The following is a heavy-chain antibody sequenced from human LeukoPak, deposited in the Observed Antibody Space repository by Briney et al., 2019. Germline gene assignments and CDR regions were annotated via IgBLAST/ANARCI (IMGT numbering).Heavy chain of an antibody. D-gene: IGHD7-27*01. Sequence: GGSLRLSCAASGFTFSNAWMSWVRQAPGKGLEWVGRIKSKTDGGTTDYAAPVKGRFTISRDDSKNTLYLQMNGLKTEDTAVYYCTTDRYWGVFDYWGQGTLVTVSS. V-gene: IGHV3-15*01. CDR1: GFTFSNAW. CDR2: IKSKTDGGTT. CDR3: TTDRYWGVFDY. J-gene: IGHJ4*02.